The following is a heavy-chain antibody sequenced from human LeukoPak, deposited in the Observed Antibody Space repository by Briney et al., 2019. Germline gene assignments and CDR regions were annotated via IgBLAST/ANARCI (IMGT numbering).Heavy chain of an antibody. CDR2: IIPIFGTA. CDR1: GYTFTSNH. D-gene: IGHD5-24*01. Sequence: ASVKVSCKASGYTFTSNHIHCVRQAPGQGLEWMGGIIPIFGTANYAQKFQGRVTITADESTSTAYMELSSLRSEDTAVYYCASTRRWLQPAPFDYWGQGTLVTVSS. CDR3: ASTRRWLQPAPFDY. V-gene: IGHV1-69*13. J-gene: IGHJ4*02.